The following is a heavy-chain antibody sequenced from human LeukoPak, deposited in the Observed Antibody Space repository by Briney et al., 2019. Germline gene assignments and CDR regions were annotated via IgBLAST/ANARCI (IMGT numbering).Heavy chain of an antibody. CDR2: ISSSGSTI. CDR1: GFTFSSYE. Sequence: PGGSLRLSCAASGFTFSSYEMNWVRQAPGKGLEWVSYISSSGSTIYYADSVKGRFTISRDNAKNPLYLQMNSLRAEDTAVYYCARQTTNDAFDIWGQGTMVTVSS. D-gene: IGHD1-26*01. J-gene: IGHJ3*02. CDR3: ARQTTNDAFDI. V-gene: IGHV3-48*03.